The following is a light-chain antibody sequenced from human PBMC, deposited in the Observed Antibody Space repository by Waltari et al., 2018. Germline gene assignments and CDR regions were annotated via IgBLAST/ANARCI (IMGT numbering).Light chain of an antibody. J-gene: IGKJ1*01. Sequence: DIVMTQSPDSLAVSLGERAPINCKSSQSVFFSSNSKNYLSWYQQIPGQPPRLLIYWASTRESGVPDRFSGSGSGTDFTLTINSLQAEDVAVYYCQQYYSTPRTFGQGTKVEIK. CDR1: QSVFFSSNSKNY. V-gene: IGKV4-1*01. CDR3: QQYYSTPRT. CDR2: WAS.